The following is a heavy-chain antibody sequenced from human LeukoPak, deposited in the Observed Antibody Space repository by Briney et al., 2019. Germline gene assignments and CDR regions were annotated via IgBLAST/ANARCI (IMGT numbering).Heavy chain of an antibody. CDR1: GFTFSSYA. CDR3: GGAKSGFYFYGMDV. D-gene: IGHD3-3*01. V-gene: IGHV3-23*01. CDR2: ISGSGGST. Sequence: GGSLRLSCAASGFTFSSYAMTWVRQAPGKGLEWVSSISGSGGSTYYADSVKGRFTVSRDNSKNTLYVQMNSLGAEDTAVYYCGGAKSGFYFYGMDVWGQGTTVTVSS. J-gene: IGHJ6*02.